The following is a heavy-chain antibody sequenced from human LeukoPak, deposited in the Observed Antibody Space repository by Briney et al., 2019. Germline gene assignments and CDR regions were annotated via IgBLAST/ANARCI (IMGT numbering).Heavy chain of an antibody. CDR2: ISSSGSTI. D-gene: IGHD2-15*01. CDR3: ARGLVEVVAAVDY. V-gene: IGHV3-11*04. J-gene: IGHJ4*02. Sequence: GGSLRLSCAASGFTFSDYYMSWIRQAPGKGLDWVSYISSSGSTIYYADSVKGRFTISRDNAKNSLYLQMNSLRAEDTAVYYCARGLVEVVAAVDYWGQGTLVTVSS. CDR1: GFTFSDYY.